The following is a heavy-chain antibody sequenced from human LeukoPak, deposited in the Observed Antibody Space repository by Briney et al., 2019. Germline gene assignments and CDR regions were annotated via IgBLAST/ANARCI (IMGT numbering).Heavy chain of an antibody. D-gene: IGHD3/OR15-3a*01. CDR2: IYHSGST. J-gene: IGHJ4*02. CDR3: ARDNSDWGGFPDY. V-gene: IGHV4-30-2*01. Sequence: SETLSLTCTVSGGSISSGGYYWSWIRQPPGKGLEWIGYIYHSGSTYYNPSLKSRVTISVDRSKNQFSLKLSSVTAADTAVYYCARDNSDWGGFPDYWGQGTLVTVSS. CDR1: GGSISSGGYY.